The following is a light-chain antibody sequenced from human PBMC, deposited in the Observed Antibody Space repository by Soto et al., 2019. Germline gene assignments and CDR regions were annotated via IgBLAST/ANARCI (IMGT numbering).Light chain of an antibody. CDR3: QSYESSSLSGVV. Sequence: QSVLTQPPSASGTPGQRVTISCSGSSSNIGSNTVNWYQQLPGTAPKLLIYSNNQRPSGVPDRFSGSKSGISASLAITGLQADDEADYYCQSYESSSLSGVVFGSGTKVTVL. CDR2: SNN. CDR1: SSNIGSNT. J-gene: IGLJ1*01. V-gene: IGLV1-44*01.